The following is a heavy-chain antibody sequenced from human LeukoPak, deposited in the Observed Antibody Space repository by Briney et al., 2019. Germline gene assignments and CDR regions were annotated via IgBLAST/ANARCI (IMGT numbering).Heavy chain of an antibody. CDR3: ARDPRNDYGGNSGV. D-gene: IGHD4-23*01. CDR1: GYTFTGYY. Sequence: ASVKVSCKASGYTFTGYYMHWVRQAPGQGLEWMGWIYPNSGGTKYAQKFQGRVTMTRDTSISTAYLELSRLRSDDTAVYYCARDPRNDYGGNSGVWGQGTLVTVSS. J-gene: IGHJ4*02. CDR2: IYPNSGGT. V-gene: IGHV1-2*02.